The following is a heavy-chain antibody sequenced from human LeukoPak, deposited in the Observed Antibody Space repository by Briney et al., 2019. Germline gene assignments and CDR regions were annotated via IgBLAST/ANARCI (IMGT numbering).Heavy chain of an antibody. Sequence: SQTPSLTCAISGDSVPSNSAAWNWITQPPSRGLEWLGRTYYRSKWYNDYAVSVKSRITINPDTSKNQFSLQLNSVTPEDTAVYYCARATTSPAFDPWGQGTLVTVSS. CDR1: GDSVPSNSAA. CDR3: ARATTSPAFDP. V-gene: IGHV6-1*01. CDR2: TYYRSKWYN. D-gene: IGHD1-26*01. J-gene: IGHJ5*02.